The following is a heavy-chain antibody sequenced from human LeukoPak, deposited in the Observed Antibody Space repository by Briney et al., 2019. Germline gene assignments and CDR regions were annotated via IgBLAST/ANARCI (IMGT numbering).Heavy chain of an antibody. Sequence: SSETLSLTCTVSGASLVSYYWSWIRQPPGKGLEWIGEINHSGSTNYNPSLKSRVTISVDTSKNQFSLKLSSVTAADTAVYYCARKRLSRAQFHFDYWGQGTLVTVSP. CDR2: INHSGST. CDR3: ARKRLSRAQFHFDY. D-gene: IGHD2-21*01. V-gene: IGHV4-34*01. J-gene: IGHJ4*02. CDR1: GASLVSYY.